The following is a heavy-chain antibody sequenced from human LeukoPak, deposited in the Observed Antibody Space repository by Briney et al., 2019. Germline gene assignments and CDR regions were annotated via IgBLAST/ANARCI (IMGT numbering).Heavy chain of an antibody. CDR3: ARGYQWLVFVD. J-gene: IGHJ4*02. D-gene: IGHD6-19*01. Sequence: ASVKVSCKASGGTFSSYALNWVRQATGQGLEWMGWMNPNSGNTGYAQKFQGRVTITRNTSISTAYMELSSLRSEDTAVYYCARGYQWLVFVDWGQGTLVTVSS. V-gene: IGHV1-8*03. CDR2: MNPNSGNT. CDR1: GGTFSSYA.